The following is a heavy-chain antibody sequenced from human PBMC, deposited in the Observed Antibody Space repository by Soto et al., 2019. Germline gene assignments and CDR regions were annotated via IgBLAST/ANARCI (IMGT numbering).Heavy chain of an antibody. CDR3: ARPLSVPSTSGAYYYYGVDV. Sequence: GESLKISCKASGYIFTDFWIGWVRQMPGKGLEWMGLVYPGDSDTKYRPSFQGQVTISADKSITTAYLQWNSLKASDTAIYYCARPLSVPSTSGAYYYYGVDVWGQGTTVTAP. CDR1: GYIFTDFW. D-gene: IGHD2-2*01. CDR2: VYPGDSDT. J-gene: IGHJ6*02. V-gene: IGHV5-51*01.